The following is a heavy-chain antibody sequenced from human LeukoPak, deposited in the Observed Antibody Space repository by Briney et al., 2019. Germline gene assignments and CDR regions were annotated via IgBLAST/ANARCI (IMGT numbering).Heavy chain of an antibody. V-gene: IGHV4-30-2*01. J-gene: IGHJ5*02. D-gene: IGHD2-2*01. CDR2: IYHSGST. Sequence: SQTLSLTCAVSGGSISSGGYSWSWIRQPPGKGLEWIGYIYHSGSTYYNPSLNSRVTISVDRSKNQFSLKLSSVTAADTAVYYCARERLYCSSTSCPGSWFDPWGQGTLVTVSS. CDR3: ARERLYCSSTSCPGSWFDP. CDR1: GGSISSGGYS.